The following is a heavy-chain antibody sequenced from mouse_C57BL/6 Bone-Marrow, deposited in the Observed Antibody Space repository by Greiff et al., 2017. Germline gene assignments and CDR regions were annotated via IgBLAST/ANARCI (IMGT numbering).Heavy chain of an antibody. V-gene: IGHV1-82*01. CDR1: GYAFSRSW. J-gene: IGHJ2*01. D-gene: IGHD1-1*01. CDR2: IYPGDGDS. CDR3: AREKYYGSKGY. Sequence: QVQLQQSGPELVKPGASVKISCKASGYAFSRSWMNWVKQRPGKGLEWIGRIYPGDGDSTYNGKFKGKGTLPAAKYSSPAYMQLSSRTSEDATVDFCAREKYYGSKGYWGQGTTLTVAS.